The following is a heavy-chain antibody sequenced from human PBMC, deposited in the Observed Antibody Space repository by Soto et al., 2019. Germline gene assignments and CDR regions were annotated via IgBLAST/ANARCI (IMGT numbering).Heavy chain of an antibody. D-gene: IGHD2-2*01. V-gene: IGHV5-10-1*01. CDR3: PRRAPVVVGPYGMDV. J-gene: IGHJ6*02. CDR2: IDPSDSYT. CDR1: GYSFTSYW. Sequence: GESLKISCKGSGYSFTSYWISWVRQMPGKGLEWMGRIDPSDSYTNYSPSFQGHVTISADKSISTAYLQWSSLKASDTAMYYCPRRAPVVVGPYGMDVWGQGTTVTVSS.